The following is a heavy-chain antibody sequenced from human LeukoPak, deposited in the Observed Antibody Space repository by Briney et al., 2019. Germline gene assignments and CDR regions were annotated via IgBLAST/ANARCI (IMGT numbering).Heavy chain of an antibody. J-gene: IGHJ6*02. CDR1: GGSMSSYY. V-gene: IGHV4-59*08. CDR2: TFYSGNA. CDR3: ARRGRYGAGPLYYYYGMDV. Sequence: PSETLSLTCTVSGGSMSSYYWSWIRQPPGKGLEWIGYTFYSGNANYNPSLKSRVTISVDTSKSQFSLRLSSVTAADTAVYYCARRGRYGAGPLYYYYGMDVWGQGTTVTVSS. D-gene: IGHD3-10*01.